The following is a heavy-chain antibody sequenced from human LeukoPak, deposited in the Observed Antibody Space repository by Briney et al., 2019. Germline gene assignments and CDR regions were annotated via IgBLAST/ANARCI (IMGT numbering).Heavy chain of an antibody. CDR1: GGSISSGSYY. D-gene: IGHD3-16*01. CDR3: ASTFGVWGPFDY. Sequence: PSETLSLTCTVSGGSISSGSYYWSWIRQPAGKGLEWIGRIYTSGSTNYNPSLKSRVTISVDTSKNQFSLKLSSVTAVDTAVYYCASTFGVWGPFDYWGQGTLVTVSS. J-gene: IGHJ4*02. V-gene: IGHV4-61*02. CDR2: IYTSGST.